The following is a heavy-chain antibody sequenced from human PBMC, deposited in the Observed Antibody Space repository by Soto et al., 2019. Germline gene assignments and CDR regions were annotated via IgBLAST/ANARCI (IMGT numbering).Heavy chain of an antibody. D-gene: IGHD3-16*01. J-gene: IGHJ3*02. V-gene: IGHV3-21*03. CDR1: GFTFSTYS. CDR3: ARVRVGDLKAFDI. Sequence: EVQLVESGAGLVKPGGSLRLSCAGSGFTFSTYSMKWVRQAPGKGLEWFSSISSSSSYIYYADSVKGRFTISSDNAKNSLYQQIKSLRAYDTGRYYGARVRVGDLKAFDIRGQGTMVTVSS. CDR2: ISSSSSYI.